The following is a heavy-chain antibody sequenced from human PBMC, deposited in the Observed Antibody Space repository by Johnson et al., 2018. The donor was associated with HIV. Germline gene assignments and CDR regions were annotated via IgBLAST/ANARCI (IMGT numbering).Heavy chain of an antibody. CDR3: AKDSLQLVEYSSSSSAFDI. V-gene: IGHV3-30*02. CDR2: IRSDGSTT. CDR1: GFTFSSYA. J-gene: IGHJ3*02. Sequence: QVQLVESGGGVVQPGRSLRLSCAASGFTFSSYAMHWVRQAPGKGLEWVAFIRSDGSTTYYADSVKGRFTISRDNSKNTLYLQMNSLRAEDTAVYYCAKDSLQLVEYSSSSSAFDIWGQGTMVTVSS. D-gene: IGHD6-6*01.